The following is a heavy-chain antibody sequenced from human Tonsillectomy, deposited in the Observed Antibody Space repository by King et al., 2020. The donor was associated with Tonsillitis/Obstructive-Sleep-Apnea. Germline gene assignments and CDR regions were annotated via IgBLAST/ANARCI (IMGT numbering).Heavy chain of an antibody. D-gene: IGHD2-15*01. Sequence: GQLVQSGVEVKKPGASVKVSCKASGYTFTRNYVHWVRRAPGQGLEWMGIINPSDGITTYAQKFQGRVTMTTDTSTSTVNMELSSLRAEDTAVYYCVRDDKDGRHLDYWGQGSLVSVSS. J-gene: IGHJ4*02. CDR3: VRDDKDGRHLDY. V-gene: IGHV1-46*01. CDR2: INPSDGIT. CDR1: GYTFTRNY.